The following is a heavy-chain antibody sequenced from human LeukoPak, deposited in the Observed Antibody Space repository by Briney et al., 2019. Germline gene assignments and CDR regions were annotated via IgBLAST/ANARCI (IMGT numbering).Heavy chain of an antibody. CDR2: IWYDGSNK. J-gene: IGHJ4*02. V-gene: IGHV3-33*01. CDR1: GFTFSSYG. Sequence: GGSLRLSCAASGFTFSSYGMHWVRQAPGKGLQWVAVIWYDGSNKYYADSVKGRFTISRDNSKNTLYLQMNSLRAEDTAVYYCARAIGLGATTTWGQRTPVTVSS. CDR3: ARAIGLGATTT. D-gene: IGHD1-26*01.